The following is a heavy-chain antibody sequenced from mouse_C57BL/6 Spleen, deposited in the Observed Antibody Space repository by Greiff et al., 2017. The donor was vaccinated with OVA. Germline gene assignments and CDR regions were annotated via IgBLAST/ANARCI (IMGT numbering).Heavy chain of an antibody. D-gene: IGHD2-2*01. CDR2: IDPSDSYT. Sequence: QVQLQQPGAELVKPGASVKLSCKASGYTFTSYWMQWVEQRPGQGLEWIGEIDPSDSYTNYNQKFKGKATLTVDTSSSTAYMQLSSLTSEDSAVYYCARKGGYDAFDYWGQGTTLTVSS. V-gene: IGHV1-50*01. J-gene: IGHJ2*01. CDR1: GYTFTSYW. CDR3: ARKGGYDAFDY.